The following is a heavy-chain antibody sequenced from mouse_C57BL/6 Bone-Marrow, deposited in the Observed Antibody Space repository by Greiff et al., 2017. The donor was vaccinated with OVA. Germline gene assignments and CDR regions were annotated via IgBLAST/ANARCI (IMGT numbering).Heavy chain of an antibody. CDR3: ARDRAYYYGSSPFAY. Sequence: EVHLVESGGGLVKPGGSLKLSCAASGFTFSSYAMSWVRQTPEKRLEWVATISDGGSYTYYPDNVKGRFTISRDNAKNNLYLQMSHLKSEDTAMYYCARDRAYYYGSSPFAYWGQGTLVTVSA. J-gene: IGHJ3*01. CDR2: ISDGGSYT. D-gene: IGHD1-1*01. V-gene: IGHV5-4*01. CDR1: GFTFSSYA.